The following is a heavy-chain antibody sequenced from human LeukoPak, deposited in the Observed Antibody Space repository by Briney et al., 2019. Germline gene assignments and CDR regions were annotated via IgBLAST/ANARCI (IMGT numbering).Heavy chain of an antibody. CDR1: GFTFYNYG. J-gene: IGHJ3*01. V-gene: IGHV3-30*03. CDR2: ISHDGSNI. D-gene: IGHD2-8*01. Sequence: GGSLRLSCAASGFTFYNYGMHWVRQAPGKGLEWVAVISHDGSNIHYGDSVKGRFTISRDNAKNTLYLQMNSLRAEDTAVYYCARVQGHPPNGLDVWGQGTMVTVSS. CDR3: ARVQGHPPNGLDV.